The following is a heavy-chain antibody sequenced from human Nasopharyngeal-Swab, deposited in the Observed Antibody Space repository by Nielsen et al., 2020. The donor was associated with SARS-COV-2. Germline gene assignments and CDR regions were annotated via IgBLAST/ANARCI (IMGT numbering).Heavy chain of an antibody. CDR3: ARDDLRAPYYYDSSGYRGNWFDP. V-gene: IGHV3-53*05. CDR2: IYSGGST. Sequence: WIRQPPGKGLEWVSVIYSGGSTYYADSVKGRFTISRDNSKNTLYLQMSSLRSEDTAVYYCARDDLRAPYYYDSSGYRGNWFDPWGQGTLVTVSS. J-gene: IGHJ5*02. D-gene: IGHD3-22*01.